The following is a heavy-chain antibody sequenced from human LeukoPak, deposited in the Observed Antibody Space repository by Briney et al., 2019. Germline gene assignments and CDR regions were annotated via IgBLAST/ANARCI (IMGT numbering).Heavy chain of an antibody. CDR3: ARPGSFNNWFDP. Sequence: PSETLSLTCTVSGGSISSGSYYWGWIRQPPGKGLEWIGSIYYSGSTYYNPSLKSRVTISVDTSKNQFSLKLSSVTAADTAVYYCARPGSFNNWFDPWGQGTLVTVSS. CDR1: GGSISSGSYY. D-gene: IGHD6-13*01. J-gene: IGHJ5*02. V-gene: IGHV4-39*01. CDR2: IYYSGST.